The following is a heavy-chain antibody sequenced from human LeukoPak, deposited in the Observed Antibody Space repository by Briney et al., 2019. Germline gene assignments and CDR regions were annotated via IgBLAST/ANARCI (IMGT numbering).Heavy chain of an antibody. CDR1: GGSISSGGYS. V-gene: IGHV4-30-2*01. CDR2: IYHSGST. J-gene: IGHJ6*03. Sequence: SQTLSLTCAVSGGSISSGGYSWSWIWQPPGKGLEWIGYIYHSGSTYYNPSLKSRVTISVDTSKNQFSLKLSSVTAADTAVYYCARVPRSYYYYYYMDVWGKGTTVTVSS. CDR3: ARVPRSYYYYYYMDV.